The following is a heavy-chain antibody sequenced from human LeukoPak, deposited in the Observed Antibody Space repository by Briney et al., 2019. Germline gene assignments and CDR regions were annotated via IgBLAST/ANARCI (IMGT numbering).Heavy chain of an antibody. CDR3: ARGIVSYRYYYYYMDV. D-gene: IGHD1-26*01. J-gene: IGHJ6*03. Sequence: PGASLRLSCAASGFTFDDYGMSWVRQAPGKGLEWVSGINWNGGSTGYADSVKGRFTISRDNAKNSLYLQMNSLRAEDTALYYCARGIVSYRYYYYYMDVWGKGTTVTVSS. CDR2: INWNGGST. CDR1: GFTFDDYG. V-gene: IGHV3-20*04.